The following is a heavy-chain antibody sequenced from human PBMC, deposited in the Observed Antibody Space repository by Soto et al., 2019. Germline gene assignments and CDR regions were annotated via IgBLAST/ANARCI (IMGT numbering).Heavy chain of an antibody. CDR3: ARDPYDFCSGYMDV. Sequence: PGGSLRLSCAASGFTFSSYSMNWVRQAPGKGLEWVSYISSSSSTIYYADSVKGRFTISRDNAKNSLYLQMNSLRDEDTAVYYCARDPYDFCSGYMDVWGQGTTVTVSS. V-gene: IGHV3-48*02. CDR2: ISSSSSTI. CDR1: GFTFSSYS. J-gene: IGHJ6*03. D-gene: IGHD3-3*01.